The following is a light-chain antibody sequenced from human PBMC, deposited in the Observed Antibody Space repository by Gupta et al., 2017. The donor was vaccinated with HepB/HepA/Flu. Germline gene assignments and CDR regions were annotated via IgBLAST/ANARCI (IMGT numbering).Light chain of an antibody. CDR2: VGS. J-gene: IGKJ1*01. V-gene: IGKV2-28*01. CDR1: QSLLHSTGYKY. Sequence: DIVMTQSPLSLPVTPGEPASITCRSSQSLLHSTGYKYLDWYLHKPGQSPQLLLYVGSNRASVVPEWFGGSGSGNVFTLNISRVQAVLVGFYCHRRTLHTPCTFGQGTRLEIK. CDR3: RRTLHTPCT.